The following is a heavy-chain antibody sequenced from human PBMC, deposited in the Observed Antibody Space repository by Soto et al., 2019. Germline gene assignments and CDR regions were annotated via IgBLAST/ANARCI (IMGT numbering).Heavy chain of an antibody. CDR1: GFTFSDYY. J-gene: IGHJ5*01. CDR2: ISSSSSYT. Sequence: GGSLRLSCAASGFTFSDYYMSWIRQAPGKGLEWVSYISSSSSYTNYADSVKGRFTISRDNAKNTLYLQLNSLRAEDTAIYYCAKNTDGSCYSAVKSWGHGTLVTVSS. D-gene: IGHD2-15*01. V-gene: IGHV3-11*03. CDR3: AKNTDGSCYSAVKS.